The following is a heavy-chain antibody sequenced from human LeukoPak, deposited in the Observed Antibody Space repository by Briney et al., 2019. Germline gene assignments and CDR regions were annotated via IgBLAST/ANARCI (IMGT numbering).Heavy chain of an antibody. J-gene: IGHJ4*02. Sequence: SVKVSCKASGGTFSSYAISWVRQAPGQGLECMGGIIPIFGTANYAQKFQGRVTITADESTSTAYMELSSLRSEDTAVYYCARMSIAARPGFEDFDYWGQGTLVTVSS. CDR1: GGTFSSYA. V-gene: IGHV1-69*13. D-gene: IGHD6-6*01. CDR2: IIPIFGTA. CDR3: ARMSIAARPGFEDFDY.